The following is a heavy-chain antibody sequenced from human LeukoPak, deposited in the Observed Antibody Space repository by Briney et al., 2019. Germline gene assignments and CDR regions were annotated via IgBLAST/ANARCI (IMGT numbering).Heavy chain of an antibody. J-gene: IGHJ4*02. Sequence: GGSLRLSCGASGFTFSGSGRSWVRQAPGKGLEWMSSSGDSDGSTYYADSLKGRFTISRDNSKNTLYLQMNNLRAEDTAVYYGAKGGCRGACNPLAYWGQGALVTVSP. CDR1: GFTFSGSG. CDR3: AKGGCRGACNPLAY. D-gene: IGHD2-21*02. CDR2: SGDSDGST. V-gene: IGHV3-23*01.